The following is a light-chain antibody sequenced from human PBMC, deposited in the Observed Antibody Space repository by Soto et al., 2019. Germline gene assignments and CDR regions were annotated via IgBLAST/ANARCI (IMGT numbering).Light chain of an antibody. CDR2: AAS. V-gene: IGKV1-39*01. Sequence: DIQMTQSPSSLSASVGDRVTITCRASQSISSYLNWYQQKQGKAHKXLIYAASSLQSGVPSRFSGSGSGTDLTLTISSLQPEDFATYYCQQSYSTPLTFGGGTKVDIK. J-gene: IGKJ4*01. CDR1: QSISSY. CDR3: QQSYSTPLT.